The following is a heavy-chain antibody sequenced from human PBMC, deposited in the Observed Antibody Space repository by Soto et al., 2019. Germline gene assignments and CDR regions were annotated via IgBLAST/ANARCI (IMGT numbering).Heavy chain of an antibody. CDR1: GFTFSNAW. J-gene: IGHJ3*02. Sequence: GGSLRLSCAASGFTFSNAWMNWVRQAPGKGLEWVGRIKSKTDGGTTDYAAPVKGRFTISRDDSKNTLYLQMNSLKTEDTAVYYCTTDKEDIVVGVAAQDAFDIWGQGTMVTVSS. CDR3: TTDKEDIVVGVAAQDAFDI. CDR2: IKSKTDGGTT. D-gene: IGHD2-15*01. V-gene: IGHV3-15*07.